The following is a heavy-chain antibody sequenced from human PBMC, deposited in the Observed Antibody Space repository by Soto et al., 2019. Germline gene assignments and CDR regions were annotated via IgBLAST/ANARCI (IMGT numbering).Heavy chain of an antibody. CDR3: ARDSPIGSTFSGYDATDY. V-gene: IGHV1-69*08. CDR1: GGPFSNDI. D-gene: IGHD5-12*01. CDR2: IIPLLNTA. Sequence: QVHLVQSGAEVKKPGSSVKVSCKASGGPFSNDIITWVRQAPGQGLERMGRIIPLLNTATYAQKYQGRVTITADRSTGTAYMELNSLRSEDTAVYYCARDSPIGSTFSGYDATDYWGQGTLVTVSS. J-gene: IGHJ4*02.